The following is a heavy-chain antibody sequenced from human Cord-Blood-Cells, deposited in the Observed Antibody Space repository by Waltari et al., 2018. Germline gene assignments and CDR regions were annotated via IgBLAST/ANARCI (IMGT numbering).Heavy chain of an antibody. J-gene: IGHJ2*01. CDR1: GGSISNSNW. V-gene: IGHV4-4*02. Sequence: VQLQESGPGLVKPSGTLSLTCAVSGGSISNSNWLSWARPTPGRGLEWIGEIYHSGSTNYNPSLKSRVTISVDKSKNQFSLKLSSVTAADTAVYYCARWRRYCSSTSCSKNWYFDLWGRGTLVTVSS. CDR2: IYHSGST. D-gene: IGHD2-2*01. CDR3: ARWRRYCSSTSCSKNWYFDL.